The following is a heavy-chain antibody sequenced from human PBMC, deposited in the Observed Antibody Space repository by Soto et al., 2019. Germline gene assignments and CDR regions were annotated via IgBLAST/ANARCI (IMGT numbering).Heavy chain of an antibody. CDR3: ARPPGINDFWSGYYTDDAFDI. D-gene: IGHD3-3*01. Sequence: PVKVSCQASGGTLSSYAISWGRTAPGQRLEWMGGIIPIFGTANYAQKFQGRVTITADESTSTAYMELSSLRSEDTAVYYCARPPGINDFWSGYYTDDAFDIWGQGTMVTVSS. J-gene: IGHJ3*02. V-gene: IGHV1-69*13. CDR1: GGTLSSYA. CDR2: IIPIFGTA.